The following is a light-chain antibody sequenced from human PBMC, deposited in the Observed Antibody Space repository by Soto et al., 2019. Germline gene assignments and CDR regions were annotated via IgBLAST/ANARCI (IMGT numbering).Light chain of an antibody. Sequence: EIVMTQSPATLSVSPGERAALSCRASQSISSKLAWYQQRPGQAPRLLIYCASTRATGIPVRFSGSGSGTEFTLTISSPQSEDFAVYYCQHYDKWPYTFGQGTELEI. CDR1: QSISSK. CDR2: CAS. V-gene: IGKV3-15*01. J-gene: IGKJ2*01. CDR3: QHYDKWPYT.